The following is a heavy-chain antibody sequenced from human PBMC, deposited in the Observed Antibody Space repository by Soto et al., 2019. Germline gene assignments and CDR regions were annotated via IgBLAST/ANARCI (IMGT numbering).Heavy chain of an antibody. V-gene: IGHV4-4*02. CDR1: GGSVSSSHW. CDR3: ARQTTYSSSWFDY. CDR2: IHHSGST. D-gene: IGHD2-2*01. Sequence: SETLSLTCGVSGGSVSSSHWWSWVRQPPGKGLEWIGEIHHSGSTKYNPSLKSRVTMSVDKIKNQFSLKLSDVAAADTALYYCARQTTYSSSWFDYWGHGTLVTVSS. J-gene: IGHJ5*01.